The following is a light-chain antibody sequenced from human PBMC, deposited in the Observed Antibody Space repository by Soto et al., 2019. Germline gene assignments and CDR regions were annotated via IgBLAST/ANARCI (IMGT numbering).Light chain of an antibody. Sequence: QSALTQPPSASGSPGQSVTISCTGTSSDVGGYNYVSWYQQHPGKAPKLMIYEVSKRPSGVPDRFSGSKSGNTASLTVSGLQAEDKADYYCRTYAGSNYVFGTGTKVTVL. CDR3: RTYAGSNYV. J-gene: IGLJ1*01. V-gene: IGLV2-8*01. CDR2: EVS. CDR1: SSDVGGYNY.